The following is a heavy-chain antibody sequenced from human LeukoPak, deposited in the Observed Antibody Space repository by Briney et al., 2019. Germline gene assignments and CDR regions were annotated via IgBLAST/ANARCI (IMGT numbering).Heavy chain of an antibody. V-gene: IGHV3-33*08. Sequence: TGGSLRLSCAASGFTLSSYAMSWVRQGPGKGLEWVALIWYDGSNENYADSVKGRFTISRDNSKNTLYLQMNSLRVEDTAVYYCAREVEGLSNWGQGTLVTVSS. CDR3: AREVEGLSN. J-gene: IGHJ4*02. D-gene: IGHD2-15*01. CDR2: IWYDGSNE. CDR1: GFTLSSYA.